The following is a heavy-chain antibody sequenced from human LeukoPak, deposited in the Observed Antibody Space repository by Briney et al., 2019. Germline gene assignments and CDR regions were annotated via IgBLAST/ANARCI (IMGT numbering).Heavy chain of an antibody. J-gene: IGHJ5*02. V-gene: IGHV4-59*01. CDR3: AREGYYGSGIPTT. CDR1: GGSISIYY. D-gene: IGHD3-10*01. Sequence: PSETLSLTCTVSGGSISIYYGSWIRQPPGKGLEWIGYIYYSGSTNYNPSLKSRVTISVDTSKNQFSLKLSSVTAADTAVYYCAREGYYGSGIPTTWGQGTLVTVSS. CDR2: IYYSGST.